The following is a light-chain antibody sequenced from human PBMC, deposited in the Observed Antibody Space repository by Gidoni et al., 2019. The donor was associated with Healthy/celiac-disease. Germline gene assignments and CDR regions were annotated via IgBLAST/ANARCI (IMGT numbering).Light chain of an antibody. V-gene: IGLV1-44*01. J-gene: IGLJ1*01. CDR2: SNN. CDR1: SSNIGSNT. CDR3: AAWDDSLNGSYV. Sequence: QSVLTQPPSASGTPGQRVTISWSGRSSNIGSNTVNWYQQLPGTAPKLLIYSNNQRPSGVPDRFSGSKSGTSASLAISGLQSEDEADYYCAAWDDSLNGSYVFGTGTKITVL.